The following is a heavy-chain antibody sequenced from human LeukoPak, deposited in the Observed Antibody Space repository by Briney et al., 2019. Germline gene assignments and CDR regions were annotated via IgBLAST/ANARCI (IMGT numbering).Heavy chain of an antibody. D-gene: IGHD4-17*01. V-gene: IGHV3-48*02. J-gene: IGHJ4*02. CDR1: AFTFSSYT. CDR2: ISSSSTTI. CDR3: ARDEDGDYTPDY. Sequence: GGSLRLSCAASAFTFSSYTMNWVRQAPGKGLEWVSYISSSSTTIYYADSVKGRFTISRDNAKNSLYLQMNSLRDEDTAVYYCARDEDGDYTPDYWGQGTLGYVSS.